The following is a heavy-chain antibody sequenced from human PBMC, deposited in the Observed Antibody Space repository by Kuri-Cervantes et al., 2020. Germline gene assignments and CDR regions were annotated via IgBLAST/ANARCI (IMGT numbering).Heavy chain of an antibody. CDR3: AREEAALFDY. CDR1: GGSISSYY. V-gene: IGHV4-59*13. CDR2: IYYSGST. J-gene: IGHJ4*02. Sequence: SETLSLTCTVSGGSISSYYWSWIRQPPGKGLEWIGYIYYSGSTNYNPYLKSRVTISVDTSKNQFSLKLSSVTAADTAVYYCAREEAALFDYWGQGTLVTVSS.